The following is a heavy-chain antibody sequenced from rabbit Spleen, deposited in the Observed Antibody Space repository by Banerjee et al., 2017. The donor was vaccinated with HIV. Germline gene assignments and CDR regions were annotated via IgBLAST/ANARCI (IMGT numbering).Heavy chain of an antibody. J-gene: IGHJ6*01. D-gene: IGHD1-1*01. CDR1: GVSFSDKDV. CDR3: VRGASGSGYYSL. V-gene: IGHV1S45*01. Sequence: EQLEESGGGLVKPEGSLTLTCKASGVSFSDKDVMCWVRQAPGKGLEWIACINTVTGKTVYASWAKGRFIMSRTSSTTVTLQMTSLTAADTATYFCVRGASGSGYYSLWGQGTLVTVS. CDR2: INTVTGKT.